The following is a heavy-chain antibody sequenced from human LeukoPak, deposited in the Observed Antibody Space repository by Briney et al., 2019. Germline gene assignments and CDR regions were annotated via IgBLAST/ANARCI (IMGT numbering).Heavy chain of an antibody. V-gene: IGHV3-23*01. CDR2: ISGSGGST. Sequence: GGSLRLTCSAPGVTFSSYAMSWGRQTPGKGLEWVSAISGSGGSTYYADSVKGRFTISGDNSKNTLYLQMNSLRAEDTAVYYCAKDFDIWGQGTMVTVSS. CDR1: GVTFSSYA. J-gene: IGHJ3*02. CDR3: AKDFDI.